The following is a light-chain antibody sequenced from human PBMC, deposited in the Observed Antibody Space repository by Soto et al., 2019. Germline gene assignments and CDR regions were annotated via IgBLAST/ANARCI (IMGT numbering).Light chain of an antibody. CDR2: AAT. Sequence: IQLTQSPPSLSASVGDRVTITCRASQGVSSSLAWYHQQPGKAPKLLIYAATTLQSGDPSRFSGSGSGTDFTLTINSLQPEDFATYYCQQLHSYPFTLGQGTRLEIK. CDR1: QGVSSS. CDR3: QQLHSYPFT. J-gene: IGKJ5*01. V-gene: IGKV1-9*01.